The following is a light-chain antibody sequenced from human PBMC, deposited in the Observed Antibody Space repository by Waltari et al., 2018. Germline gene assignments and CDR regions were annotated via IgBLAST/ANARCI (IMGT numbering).Light chain of an antibody. Sequence: DIQMTQSPSTLSASIGDRVTIPCRASQRITIWLAWYQQKPGKAPKLLIYKASTLEGGVPSRFSGSGSGTEFTLTISSLQPDDFATYHCQQYNSYPYTFGQGTKLEIK. V-gene: IGKV1-5*03. CDR3: QQYNSYPYT. CDR1: QRITIW. CDR2: KAS. J-gene: IGKJ2*01.